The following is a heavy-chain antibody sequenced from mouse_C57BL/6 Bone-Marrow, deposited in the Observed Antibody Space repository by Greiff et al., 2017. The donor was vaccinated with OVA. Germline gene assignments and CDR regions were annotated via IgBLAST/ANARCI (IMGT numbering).Heavy chain of an antibody. J-gene: IGHJ4*01. CDR2: ISNLAYSI. CDR1: GFTFSDYG. CDR3: ARRRLGYAMDY. D-gene: IGHD2-4*01. Sequence: EVKLEESGGGLVQPGGSLKLSCAASGFTFSDYGMAWVRQAPRKGPEWVAFISNLAYSIYDADTVTGRFTISREKAKNTLYLEMSSLMSEDTAMYYCARRRLGYAMDYWGQGTSVTVSS. V-gene: IGHV5-15*04.